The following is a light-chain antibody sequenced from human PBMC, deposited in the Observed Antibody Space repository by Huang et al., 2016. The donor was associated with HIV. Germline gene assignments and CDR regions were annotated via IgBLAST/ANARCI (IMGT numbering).Light chain of an antibody. V-gene: IGKV1-39*01. CDR3: QQSYSTPPIT. CDR2: AAS. CDR1: QSICCY. Sequence: IQITQSPFSLSASAGDRVTITCRASQSICCYLNLYQQQPGKGPKLLIYAASSLQSGCSARCSGSGSGTDFTLTISSLQPEDFATYYCQQSYSTPPITFGQGTRLEIK. J-gene: IGKJ5*01.